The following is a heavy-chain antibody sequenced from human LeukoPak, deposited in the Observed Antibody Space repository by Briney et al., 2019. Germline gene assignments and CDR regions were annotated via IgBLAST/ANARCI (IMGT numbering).Heavy chain of an antibody. Sequence: PGGSLRLSCAAYGFTFSGSAMHWVRQASGKGLEWVGRIRSKANSYATAYAASVKGRFTISRDDSKNTAYLQMNSLKTEDTAVYYCTYSGYDSVDYWGQGTLVTVSS. CDR1: GFTFSGSA. CDR2: IRSKANSYAT. J-gene: IGHJ4*02. CDR3: TYSGYDSVDY. D-gene: IGHD5-12*01. V-gene: IGHV3-73*01.